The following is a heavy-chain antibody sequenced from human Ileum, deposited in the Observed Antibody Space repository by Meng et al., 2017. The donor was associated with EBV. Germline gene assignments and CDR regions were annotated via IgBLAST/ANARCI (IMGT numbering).Heavy chain of an antibody. CDR2: FSSYSGNT. CDR1: GYTFTDNG. V-gene: IGHV1-18*03. Sequence: QGRLVQSGREVRNTGVPVHVSCKASGYTFTDNGITWVRQAPGQGLAWMGWFSSYSGNTKYAQKFQGRVTMTTDTFTNKTYMELRSLRSDDMAVYYCARDLVSGNLSWFDPWGQGTLVTVSS. CDR3: ARDLVSGNLSWFDP. D-gene: IGHD6-19*01. J-gene: IGHJ5*02.